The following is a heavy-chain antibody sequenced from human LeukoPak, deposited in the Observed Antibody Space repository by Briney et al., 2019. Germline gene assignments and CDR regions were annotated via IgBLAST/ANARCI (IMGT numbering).Heavy chain of an antibody. V-gene: IGHV3-53*01. CDR1: GFTFSSHW. J-gene: IGHJ6*03. Sequence: TGGSLRLPCAASGFTFSSHWMHWVRQAPGKGLEWVSIIYSGGSTYYVDSVKGRFTISRDNSKNTLYLQMNSLRAEDTAVYYCAVDYLDYYYMDVWGKGTTVTVSS. CDR2: IYSGGST. D-gene: IGHD4-11*01. CDR3: AVDYLDYYYMDV.